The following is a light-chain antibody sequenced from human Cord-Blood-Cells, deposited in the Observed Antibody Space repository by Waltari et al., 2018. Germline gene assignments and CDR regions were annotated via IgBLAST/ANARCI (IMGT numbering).Light chain of an antibody. J-gene: IGKJ1*01. CDR1: QGVSSY. Sequence: EIVLTQSPATLSLSPGERATLSCRASQGVSSYLAWYQQKPGQAPRLLIYDASNRATGIPARFSGSGSGTDFTLTISSLEPEDFAVYYCQQRSNWHTFGQGTKVEIK. CDR3: QQRSNWHT. CDR2: DAS. V-gene: IGKV3D-11*01.